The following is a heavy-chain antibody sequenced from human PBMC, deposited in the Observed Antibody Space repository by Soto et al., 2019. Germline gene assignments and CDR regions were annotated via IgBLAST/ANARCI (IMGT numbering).Heavy chain of an antibody. J-gene: IGHJ4*02. CDR2: IYYSGST. D-gene: IGHD2-15*01. Sequence: QLQLQESGPGLVKPSETLSLTCTVSGGSISSSSYYWGWIRQPPGQGLEWIGSIYYSGSTYYNPSLKSRVTIAVDTSKNQFSLKRSSVTAADTAVYYCASSYCSGGSCPFDYWGQGTLVTVSS. V-gene: IGHV4-39*01. CDR1: GGSISSSSYY. CDR3: ASSYCSGGSCPFDY.